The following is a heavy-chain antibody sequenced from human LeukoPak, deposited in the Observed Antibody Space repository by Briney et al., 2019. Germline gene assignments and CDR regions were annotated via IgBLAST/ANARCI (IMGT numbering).Heavy chain of an antibody. V-gene: IGHV2-5*02. CDR3: RYSTFGYTAHDYQSY. CDR2: IYWDDDK. D-gene: IGHD5-12*01. CDR1: GFSLSTNGVG. Sequence: SGPTLVNPTQTLTLTCTFSGFSLSTNGVGVGWIRQPPGEALEWLGLIYWDDDKRYNSSLQSRLTLSKDTSKSQVVLTMTNMGPEDTATYYCRYSTFGYTAHDYQSYWGQGMLVTVSS. J-gene: IGHJ4*02.